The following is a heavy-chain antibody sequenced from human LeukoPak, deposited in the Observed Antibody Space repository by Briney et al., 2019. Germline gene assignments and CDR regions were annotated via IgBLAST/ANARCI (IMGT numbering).Heavy chain of an antibody. CDR3: ARDNGAYYDSSGYSFDL. CDR1: GFTFDDYA. V-gene: IGHV3-20*04. CDR2: INWSGGTT. Sequence: PGGSLRLSCAASGFTFDDYAMSWVRQAPGQGLEWVSGINWSGGTTRYADSVKGRFTISRDNAKNSMYLQMNSLRAEDTALYYCARDNGAYYDSSGYSFDLWGRGTLVTVSS. D-gene: IGHD3-22*01. J-gene: IGHJ2*01.